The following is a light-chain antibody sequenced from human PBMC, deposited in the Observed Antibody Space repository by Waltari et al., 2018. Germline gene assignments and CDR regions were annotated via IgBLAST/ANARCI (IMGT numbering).Light chain of an antibody. J-gene: IGLJ2*01. CDR1: SSYIGGYNY. V-gene: IGLV2-14*03. CDR3: SSYTSTNTVI. Sequence: QSALTQPASVSGSPGQSITISCTGTSSYIGGYNYVSWYQQHPGKAPNLMIFDVTKRPSGVSDRFSGSKSGNTASLTISGLHTDDESDYYCSSYTSTNTVIFGGGTKVTVL. CDR2: DVT.